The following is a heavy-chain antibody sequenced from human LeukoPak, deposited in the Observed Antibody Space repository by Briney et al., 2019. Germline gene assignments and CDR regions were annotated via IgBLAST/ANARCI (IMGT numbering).Heavy chain of an antibody. D-gene: IGHD6-13*01. J-gene: IGHJ5*02. Sequence: SVKVSCKASGGTFSGHTFSWVRQAPGQGLEWMGRIIPILNIANYAQKFQGRVTITADKSTSTAYMDLSSLTSEDTAVYYCARDGRKVIAAAFWFDPWGQGTLVTVSS. CDR3: ARDGRKVIAAAFWFDP. CDR2: IIPILNIA. V-gene: IGHV1-69*04. CDR1: GGTFSGHT.